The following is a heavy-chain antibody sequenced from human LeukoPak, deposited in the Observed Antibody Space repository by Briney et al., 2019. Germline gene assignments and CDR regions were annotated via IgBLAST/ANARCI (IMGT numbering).Heavy chain of an antibody. CDR1: GFTFSSYS. V-gene: IGHV3-21*01. J-gene: IGHJ4*02. Sequence: GGSLTLSCAASGFTFSSYSMNWVRQAPGKGLEWVSSISSSSSYIYYADSVKGRFTISRDNAKNSLYLQMNSLRAEDTAVYYCARVPAVAGDYFDYWGQGTLVTVSS. D-gene: IGHD6-19*01. CDR3: ARVPAVAGDYFDY. CDR2: ISSSSSYI.